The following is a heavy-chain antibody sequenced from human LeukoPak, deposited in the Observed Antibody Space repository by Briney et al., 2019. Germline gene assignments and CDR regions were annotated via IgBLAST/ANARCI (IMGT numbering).Heavy chain of an antibody. V-gene: IGHV4-39*07. Sequence: SETLSLTCTVSGGSISSSSYYWGWIRQPPGKGLEWIGSIYYSGSTYYNPSLKSRVTISVDTSKNQFSLKLSSVTAADTAVYYCARGYFSGTYSIDYWGQGTLVTVSS. D-gene: IGHD1-26*01. CDR2: IYYSGST. J-gene: IGHJ4*02. CDR1: GGSISSSSYY. CDR3: ARGYFSGTYSIDY.